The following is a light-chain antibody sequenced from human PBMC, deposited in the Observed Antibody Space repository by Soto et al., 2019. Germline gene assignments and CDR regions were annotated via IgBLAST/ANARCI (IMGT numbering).Light chain of an antibody. V-gene: IGKV1-5*03. CDR2: KAS. CDR1: QSISSW. Sequence: DIQMTQSPSTLSASVGDRVTITCRASQSISSWLAWYQQKPGKAPKLLIYKASSLKSGVPSRFSGSGSGTEFTLTISSLQPDDFATYYCQQYSSYFTWTFGQGTKVDIK. J-gene: IGKJ1*01. CDR3: QQYSSYFTWT.